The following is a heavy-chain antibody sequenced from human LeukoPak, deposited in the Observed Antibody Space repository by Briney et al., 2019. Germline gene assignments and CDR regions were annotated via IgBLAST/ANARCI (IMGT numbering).Heavy chain of an antibody. J-gene: IGHJ4*02. CDR2: ISWDGGST. D-gene: IGHD1-26*01. CDR1: GFTFDDYA. CDR3: AKDNGDRIVGATFLDY. Sequence: GGSLRLSCAASGFTFDDYAMHWVRQAPGKGLEWVSLISWDGGSTYYADSVKGRFTISRDNSKNTLYLQMNSLRAEDTAVYYCAKDNGDRIVGATFLDYWGQGTLVTVSS. V-gene: IGHV3-43D*03.